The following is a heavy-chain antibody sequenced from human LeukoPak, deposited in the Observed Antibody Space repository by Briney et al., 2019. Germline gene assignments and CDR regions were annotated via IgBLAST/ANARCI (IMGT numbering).Heavy chain of an antibody. D-gene: IGHD6-13*01. Sequence: PWGSLRLSCAASGFTFSSYGMHWVRQAPGKGLEWVAFIRYDGSNKYYADSVKGRFTISRDNSKNTLYLQMNSLRAEDTAVYYCAKVGIAAAGTWGAFDIWGQGTMVTVSP. V-gene: IGHV3-30*02. CDR2: IRYDGSNK. J-gene: IGHJ3*02. CDR3: AKVGIAAAGTWGAFDI. CDR1: GFTFSSYG.